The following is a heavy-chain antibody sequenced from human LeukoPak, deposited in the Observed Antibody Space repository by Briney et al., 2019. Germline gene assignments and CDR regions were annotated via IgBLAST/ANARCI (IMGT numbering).Heavy chain of an antibody. CDR3: ARHRSDNTGYRYFDY. CDR1: GGAISSSSFY. V-gene: IGHV4-39*01. J-gene: IGHJ4*02. D-gene: IGHD3-9*01. CDR2: IYYIGTT. Sequence: SETLSLTCTVSGGAISSSSFYWAWIRQPPGKGLEWIGNIYYIGTTYFNPSLKSRVTISVDTSKSQFSLKLNSVTAADTAVYYCARHRSDNTGYRYFDYWGQGTLVTVSS.